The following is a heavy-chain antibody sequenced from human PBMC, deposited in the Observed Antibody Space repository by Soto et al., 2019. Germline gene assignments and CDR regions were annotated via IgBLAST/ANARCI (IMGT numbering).Heavy chain of an antibody. CDR3: ARYVDTAMVYYYYGMDV. CDR1: GGTFSSYA. CDR2: IIPIFGTA. J-gene: IGHJ6*02. V-gene: IGHV1-69*01. D-gene: IGHD5-18*01. Sequence: QVQLVQSGAEVKKPGSSVKVSCKASGGTFSSYAISWVRQAPGQGLEWLGGIIPIFGTANYAQKFQGRVTITADESTSTAYMELSSLRSEDTAVYYCARYVDTAMVYYYYGMDVWGQGTTVTVSS.